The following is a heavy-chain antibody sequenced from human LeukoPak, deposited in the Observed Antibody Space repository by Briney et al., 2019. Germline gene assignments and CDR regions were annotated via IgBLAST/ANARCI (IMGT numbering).Heavy chain of an antibody. CDR3: ARRLSYGSGSYRTYYFDY. J-gene: IGHJ4*02. D-gene: IGHD3-10*01. CDR2: IDPSDSYT. Sequence: GESLKISCKGSGYSFTSYWISWVRRMPGKGLEWMGRIDPSDSYTNYSPSFQGHVTISADKSISTAYLQWSSLKASDTAMYYCARRLSYGSGSYRTYYFDYWGQGTLVTVSS. CDR1: GYSFTSYW. V-gene: IGHV5-10-1*01.